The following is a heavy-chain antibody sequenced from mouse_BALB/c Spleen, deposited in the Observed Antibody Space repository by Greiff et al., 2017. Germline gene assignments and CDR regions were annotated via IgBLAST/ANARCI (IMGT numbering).Heavy chain of an antibody. CDR2: IWSGGST. V-gene: IGHV2-4-1*01. J-gene: IGHJ3*01. CDR3: ARTAYYGSSYAWFAY. CDR1: GFSLTSYG. D-gene: IGHD1-1*01. Sequence: QVQLQQSGPGLVQPSQSLSITCTVSGFSLTSYGVHWVRQSPGKGLEWLGVIWSGGSTDYNAAFISRLSISKDNSKSQVFFKMNSLQADDTAIYYCARTAYYGSSYAWFAYWGQGTLVTVSA.